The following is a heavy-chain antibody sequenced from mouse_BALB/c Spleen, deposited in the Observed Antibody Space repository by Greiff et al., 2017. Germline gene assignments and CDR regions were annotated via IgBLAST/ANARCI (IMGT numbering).Heavy chain of an antibody. CDR1: GYTFTSYW. CDR2: IYPGNSDT. CDR3: TRGEVISRAWFAY. D-gene: IGHD2-2*01. J-gene: IGHJ3*01. Sequence: EVQLQQSGTVLARPGASVKMSCKASGYTFTSYWMHWGKQRPGQGLEWIGAIYPGNSDTSYNQKFKGKAKLTAVTSTSTAYMELSSLTNEDSAVYYCTRGEVISRAWFAYWGQGTLVTVSA. V-gene: IGHV1-5*01.